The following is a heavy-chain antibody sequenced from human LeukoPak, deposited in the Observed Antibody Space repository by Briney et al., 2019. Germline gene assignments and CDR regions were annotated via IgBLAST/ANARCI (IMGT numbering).Heavy chain of an antibody. Sequence: GGSLRLSCAASGFTFSSYAMSWVRQAPGKGLEWVSAISGGGGSTYYADSVKGRFTISRDNSKNTLYLQMNSLRAEDTAVYYCAKDEGATGWFGSPGNWFDPWGQGTLVTVSS. CDR1: GFTFSSYA. D-gene: IGHD3-10*01. CDR3: AKDEGATGWFGSPGNWFDP. J-gene: IGHJ5*02. CDR2: ISGGGGST. V-gene: IGHV3-23*01.